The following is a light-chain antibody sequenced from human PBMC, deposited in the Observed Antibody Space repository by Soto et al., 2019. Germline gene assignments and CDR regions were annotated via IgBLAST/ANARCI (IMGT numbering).Light chain of an antibody. CDR2: SAS. CDR1: QTVNRNY. J-gene: IGKJ4*01. V-gene: IGKV3-20*01. Sequence: IVLTQSPGTLSLSPRERATPSCRPSQTVNRNYLGWYQQKPGQAPRFLIHSASDRATGTPDRFSGSGSGTDFTLTISRLEPEDFAVYYCQQYADSPLTFGGGTTVDIK. CDR3: QQYADSPLT.